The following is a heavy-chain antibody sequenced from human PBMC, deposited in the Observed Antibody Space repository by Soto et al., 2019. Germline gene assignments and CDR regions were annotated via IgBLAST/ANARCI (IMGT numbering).Heavy chain of an antibody. CDR3: AREVHDYGGKAPKWFDP. V-gene: IGHV4-59*01. CDR2: IYYSGST. J-gene: IGHJ5*02. CDR1: GGSISSYY. D-gene: IGHD4-17*01. Sequence: SETLSLTCTVSGGSISSYYWSWIRQPPGKGLEWIGYIYYSGSTNYNPSLKSRVTISVDTSKNQFSLKLSSVAAADTAVYYCAREVHDYGGKAPKWFDPWGQGTLVTVSS.